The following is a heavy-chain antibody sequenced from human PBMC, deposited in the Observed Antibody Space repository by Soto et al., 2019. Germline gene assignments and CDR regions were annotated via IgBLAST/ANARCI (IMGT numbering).Heavy chain of an antibody. V-gene: IGHV1-3*01. D-gene: IGHD3-10*02. J-gene: IGHJ6*02. CDR2: INAGNGNT. CDR1: GYTFTSYA. Sequence: ASVKVSCKASGYTFTSYAMHWVRQAPGQRLEWMGWINAGNGNTKYSQKFQGRVTITRDTSASTAYMELSSLRSEDTAVYYCARRGVNLDHYVDPPLDVWGQGTTVTVSS. CDR3: ARRGVNLDHYVDPPLDV.